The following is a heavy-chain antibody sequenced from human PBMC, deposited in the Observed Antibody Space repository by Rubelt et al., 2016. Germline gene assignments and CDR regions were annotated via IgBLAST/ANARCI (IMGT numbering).Heavy chain of an antibody. V-gene: IGHV4-39*01. CDR3: ARHRIIRDMTWGGWFDP. CDR2: LCYGGTT. CDR1: GDSMTSNAFC. J-gene: IGHJ5*02. D-gene: IGHD3-16*01. Sequence: QLQLQESGPGLVKPSDTLSLSCSVSGDSMTSNAFCWGWVRQPPGKGLEWIGSLCYGGTTYYRPSLETRVASSGDTSKNQFALKLRSVTAADTSVYYCARHRIIRDMTWGGWFDPWGQGALVTVSS.